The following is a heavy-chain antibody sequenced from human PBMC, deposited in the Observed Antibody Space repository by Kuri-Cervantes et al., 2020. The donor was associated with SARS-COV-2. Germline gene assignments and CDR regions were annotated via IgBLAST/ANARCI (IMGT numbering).Heavy chain of an antibody. CDR2: IKQDGSEK. V-gene: IGHV3-7*01. CDR3: ARDLDGYYYARSGYYFGRAPPKHWHFDL. CDR1: GFIFSDYA. J-gene: IGHJ2*01. Sequence: GGSLRLSCEASGFIFSDYAIDWVRQAPGKGLEWVANIKQDGSEKYYVDSVKGRFIISRDNAKNSLYLQMNSLRAEDTAVYYCARDLDGYYYARSGYYFGRAPPKHWHFDLWGRGTLVTVSS. D-gene: IGHD3-22*01.